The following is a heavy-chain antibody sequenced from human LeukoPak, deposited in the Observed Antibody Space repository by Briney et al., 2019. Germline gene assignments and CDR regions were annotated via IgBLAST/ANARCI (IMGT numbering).Heavy chain of an antibody. Sequence: PGGSLRLSCAASGFTFSNYWMHWVRQAPGKGLVWVSRINSDGINTSYADSVKGRFTISRDNAKNTLNLQMNSLRAEDTAVYYCAKDLEEYFDYWGQGTLVTVSS. V-gene: IGHV3-74*01. J-gene: IGHJ4*02. CDR2: INSDGINT. CDR1: GFTFSNYW. CDR3: AKDLEEYFDY.